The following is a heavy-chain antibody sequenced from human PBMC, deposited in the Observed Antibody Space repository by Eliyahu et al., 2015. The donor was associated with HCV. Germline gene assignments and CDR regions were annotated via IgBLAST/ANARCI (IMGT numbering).Heavy chain of an antibody. V-gene: IGHV3-9*01. CDR2: ITWQSGHI. CDR3: ARSENSYGFLTYNYVMDV. Sequence: EVQLVESGGALVQPGRSLXLSCAAXGXNFDXXAXXWVRQRPGKGLEWVSSITWQSGHIAYLDSVKGRFTISRDNTKNSLYLQMNSLRVEDTALYYCARSENSYGFLTYNYVMDVWGQGTSVSV. J-gene: IGHJ6*02. CDR1: GXNFDXXA. D-gene: IGHD5-18*01.